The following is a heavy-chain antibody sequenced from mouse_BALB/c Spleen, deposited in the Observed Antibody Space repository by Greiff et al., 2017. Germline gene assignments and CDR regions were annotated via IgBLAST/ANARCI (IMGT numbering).Heavy chain of an antibody. CDR2: INPSNGGT. CDR1: GYTFTSYY. CDR3: TRSYYGYPYYFDY. J-gene: IGHJ2*01. V-gene: IGHV1S81*02. Sequence: QVQLQQSGAELVKPGASVKLSCKASGYTFTSYYMYWVKQRPGQGLEWIGEINPSNGGTNFNEKFKSKATLTVDKSSSTAYMQLSSLTSEDSAVYYCTRSYYGYPYYFDYWGQGTTLTVSS. D-gene: IGHD1-2*01.